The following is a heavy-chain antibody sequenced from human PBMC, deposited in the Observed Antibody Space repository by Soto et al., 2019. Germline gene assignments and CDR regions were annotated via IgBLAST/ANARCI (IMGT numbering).Heavy chain of an antibody. D-gene: IGHD3-22*01. CDR2: VYYSGST. CDR1: GASISSSY. J-gene: IGHJ3*02. V-gene: IGHV4-59*01. CDR3: ARGYYDSNGQSNTFDI. Sequence: SETLSLTCTVSGASISSSYWSWIRQSPGKGLEWIGYVYYSGSTKYNPSLKSRVTISVDTSKNQFSLKLSSVTAADTAVYYCARGYYDSNGQSNTFDIWGQGTMVTVSS.